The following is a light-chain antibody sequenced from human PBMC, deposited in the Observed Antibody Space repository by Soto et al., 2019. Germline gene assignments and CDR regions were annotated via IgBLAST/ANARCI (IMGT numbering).Light chain of an antibody. Sequence: ETVLTQSPGTLSLSPGERATLSCRASQSVTSRYLAWYQQKPGQAPRLLIYGASNRATGIPDRFSGSGSGTEFTLTISRLEPEDFAVYSCQQYITSPPMYTFGQGTKVEVK. CDR2: GAS. CDR3: QQYITSPPMYT. CDR1: QSVTSRY. V-gene: IGKV3-20*01. J-gene: IGKJ2*01.